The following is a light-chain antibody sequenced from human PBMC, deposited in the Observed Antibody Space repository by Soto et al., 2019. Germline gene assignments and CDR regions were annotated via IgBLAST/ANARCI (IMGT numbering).Light chain of an antibody. Sequence: DIQMTQSPSSLSASVGDTVTITCRASQGIFNYLAWYQHNPGKVPKLLIHTASTLQSGVPSRFSGSGSGTDFTLTISSLQPEDVATYYCQKYNSAPWTFGQGTKVEIK. CDR2: TAS. CDR1: QGIFNY. CDR3: QKYNSAPWT. J-gene: IGKJ1*01. V-gene: IGKV1-27*01.